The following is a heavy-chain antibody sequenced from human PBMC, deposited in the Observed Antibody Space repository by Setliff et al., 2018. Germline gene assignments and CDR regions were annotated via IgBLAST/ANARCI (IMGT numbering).Heavy chain of an antibody. J-gene: IGHJ4*02. CDR3: VRQPRTYVAAGPPFEY. D-gene: IGHD6-19*01. CDR2: VDYSGNT. V-gene: IGHV4-39*01. Sequence: SETLSLTCTVSGGSITSSTYYWGWIRQPPGKGLEWIGSVDYSGNTYHNPSLKSRVTMSADTSKNQFSLKLSFVTAADTAVNYCVRQPRTYVAAGPPFEYWGQGTLVTVSS. CDR1: GGSITSSTYY.